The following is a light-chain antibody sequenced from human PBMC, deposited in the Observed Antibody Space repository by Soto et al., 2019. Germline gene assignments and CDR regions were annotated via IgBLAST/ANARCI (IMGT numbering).Light chain of an antibody. V-gene: IGKV3-15*01. J-gene: IGKJ1*01. CDR1: QSLNDN. CDR3: HQYSHWPPWT. Sequence: EIVMTQSPATLSVSPCERATLSCRASQSLNDNLAWYQQRPGQAPRLLIYRASTRATGVPGRFSASGSGTEFTLTISSLQSEDSAVYYCHQYSHWPPWTFGPGTKVDIK. CDR2: RAS.